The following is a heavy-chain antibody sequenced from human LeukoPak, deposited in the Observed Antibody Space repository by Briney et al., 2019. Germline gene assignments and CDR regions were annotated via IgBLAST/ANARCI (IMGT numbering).Heavy chain of an antibody. J-gene: IGHJ4*02. Sequence: PGGSLRLSCAASGFTFNTYTMNWVRQAPGKGLEGGSSISDSRSYLYYADSAKRRFTISRDNAKNPLSLQMNSLRAEDTAVYYCARVYTMIVVVDYWGQGTLVTVSS. V-gene: IGHV3-21*01. CDR2: ISDSRSYL. D-gene: IGHD3-22*01. CDR1: GFTFNTYT. CDR3: ARVYTMIVVVDY.